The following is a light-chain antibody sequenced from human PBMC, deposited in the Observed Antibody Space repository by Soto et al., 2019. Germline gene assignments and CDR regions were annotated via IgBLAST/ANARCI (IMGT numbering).Light chain of an antibody. CDR3: SSYTSSSTLV. J-gene: IGLJ1*01. Sequence: QSVLTQPASVSGSPGQSITISCTGTNSDVGDYNYVSWYQQHPGKAPKLMIYDVSDRPSGVSNRFSGSKSGNTASLTISGLQAEDEADYYCSSYTSSSTLVFGTGTKVTLL. V-gene: IGLV2-14*01. CDR1: NSDVGDYNY. CDR2: DVS.